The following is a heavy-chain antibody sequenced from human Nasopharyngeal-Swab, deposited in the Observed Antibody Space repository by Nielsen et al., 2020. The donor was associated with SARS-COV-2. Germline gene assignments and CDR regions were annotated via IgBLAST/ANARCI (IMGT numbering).Heavy chain of an antibody. V-gene: IGHV3-73*01. CDR3: TTDFYFDY. Sequence: GESLNIFCAASAYIFSASSIHWVRQTPGKGLEWVGRIGDKDHNYATTYGASVQGRFTISRDDSKNKAFLQMDSLKTEDTALYYCTTDFYFDYWGQGTLVTVSS. CDR1: AYIFSASS. J-gene: IGHJ4*02. CDR2: IGDKDHNYAT.